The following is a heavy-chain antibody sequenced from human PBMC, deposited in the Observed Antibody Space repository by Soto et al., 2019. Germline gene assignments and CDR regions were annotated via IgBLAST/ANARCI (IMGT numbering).Heavy chain of an antibody. V-gene: IGHV4-61*01. CDR2: IYFRRTT. CDR1: GESVSGAHFY. Sequence: PSETQSLTSTVPGESVSGAHFYSISIRRAPGKGLDWIVFIYFRRTTTYTPPLKSRVTMSLDTSKNQFSLKLRSVNPGDTAVYFCARVISGRNWFDPWVQGPLVTDS. J-gene: IGHJ5*02. D-gene: IGHD6-19*01. CDR3: ARVISGRNWFDP.